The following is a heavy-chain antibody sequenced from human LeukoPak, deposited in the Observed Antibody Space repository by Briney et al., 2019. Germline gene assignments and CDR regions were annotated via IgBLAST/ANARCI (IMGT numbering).Heavy chain of an antibody. J-gene: IGHJ4*02. Sequence: PGGSLRLSCAASGFTFSSYWMSWVRQAPGKGLEWVANIKQDGSEKYYVDSVKGRFTISRDNAKNSLYLQMNSLRAEDTAVYYCARDPSSGWYYYFDYWSQGTLVTVSS. CDR3: ARDPSSGWYYYFDY. CDR2: IKQDGSEK. CDR1: GFTFSSYW. D-gene: IGHD6-19*01. V-gene: IGHV3-7*01.